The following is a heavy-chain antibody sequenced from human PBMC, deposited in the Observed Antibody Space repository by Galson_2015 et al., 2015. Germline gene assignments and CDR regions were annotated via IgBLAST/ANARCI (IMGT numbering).Heavy chain of an antibody. J-gene: IGHJ4*02. V-gene: IGHV1-69*04. CDR3: ARSPYYYDSSGYYVDY. Sequence: SVKVSCRASGGTFSSYAISWVRQAPGQGLEWMGRIIPILGLANYAQKFQGRVTITADKSTSTAYMELSSLRSEDTAVYYCARSPYYYDSSGYYVDYWGQGTLVTVSS. D-gene: IGHD3-22*01. CDR1: GGTFSSYA. CDR2: IIPILGLA.